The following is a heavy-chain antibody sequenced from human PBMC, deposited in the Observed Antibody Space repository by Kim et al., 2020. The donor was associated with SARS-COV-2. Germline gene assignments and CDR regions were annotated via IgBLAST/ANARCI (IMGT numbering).Heavy chain of an antibody. J-gene: IGHJ4*02. CDR2: ISGSGGST. D-gene: IGHD3-10*01. V-gene: IGHV3-23*01. CDR3: AKGRAWRGSGSYYASYYFDY. CDR1: GFTFSSYA. Sequence: GGSLRLSCAASGFTFSSYAMSWVRQAPGKGLEWVSAISGSGGSTYYADSVKGRFTISRDNSKNTLYLQMNSLRAEDTAVYYCAKGRAWRGSGSYYASYYFDYWGQGTLVTVSS.